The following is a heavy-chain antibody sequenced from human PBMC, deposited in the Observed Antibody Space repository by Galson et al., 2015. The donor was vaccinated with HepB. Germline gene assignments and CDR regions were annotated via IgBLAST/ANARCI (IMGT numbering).Heavy chain of an antibody. D-gene: IGHD1-7*01. V-gene: IGHV1-69*13. CDR2: IIPIFGTA. J-gene: IGHJ4*02. CDR3: ANTPLRITGTPYYFDY. Sequence: SVKVSCKASGGTFSSYAISWVRQAPGQGLEWMGGIIPIFGTANYAQKFQGRVTITADGSTSTAYMELSSLRSEDTAVYYCANTPLRITGTPYYFDYWGQGTLVTVSS. CDR1: GGTFSSYA.